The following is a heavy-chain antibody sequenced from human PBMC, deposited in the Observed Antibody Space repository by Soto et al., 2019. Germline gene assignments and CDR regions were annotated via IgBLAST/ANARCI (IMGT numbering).Heavy chain of an antibody. V-gene: IGHV1-18*04. Sequence: ASVKVSCKASGYTFTSYGISWLRQAPGQGLEWMGWISAYNGNTNYAQKFQGRVTITADESTSTAYMELSSLRSEDTAVYYCARTYYDFWSGYSSVWGQGTTVTVSS. CDR2: ISAYNGNT. J-gene: IGHJ6*02. CDR3: ARTYYDFWSGYSSV. D-gene: IGHD3-3*01. CDR1: GYTFTSYG.